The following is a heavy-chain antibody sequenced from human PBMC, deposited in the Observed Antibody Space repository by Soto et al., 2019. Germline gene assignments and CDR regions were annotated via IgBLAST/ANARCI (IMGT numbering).Heavy chain of an antibody. Sequence: QVQLVESGGGVVQPGRSLRLSCAASGFTFSSYGMHWVRQAPGKGLEWVAVISYDGRNKYYADSVKGRFTISRDNSNNTLYLQMNSLRAVDTAVYYCAKGKGGDYAFDYWGQGTLVTVSS. CDR2: ISYDGRNK. CDR1: GFTFSSYG. J-gene: IGHJ4*02. V-gene: IGHV3-30*18. CDR3: AKGKGGDYAFDY. D-gene: IGHD4-17*01.